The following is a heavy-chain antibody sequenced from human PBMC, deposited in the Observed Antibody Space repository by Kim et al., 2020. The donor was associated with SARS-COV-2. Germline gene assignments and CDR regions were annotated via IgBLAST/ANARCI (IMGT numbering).Heavy chain of an antibody. J-gene: IGHJ5*02. D-gene: IGHD2-2*01. CDR1: GYTFTGYF. CDR2: INPNSGGT. V-gene: IGHV1-2*06. Sequence: ASVKVSCKASGYTFTGYFVHWVRQAPGQGLEWMGRINPNSGGTNSAQKFQGRVTMTKDTSISTVYMELNTLTSDDTAVYYCARGSDQSDNWFDPWGQGTLVTVSS. CDR3: ARGSDQSDNWFDP.